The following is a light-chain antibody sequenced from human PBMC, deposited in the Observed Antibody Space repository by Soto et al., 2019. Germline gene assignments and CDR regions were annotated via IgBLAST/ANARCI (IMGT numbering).Light chain of an antibody. Sequence: EIVLTQSPATLSLSPGERATLSCRASQSVSSYLAWYQQKPGRAPRLLIYDASNRATGIPARFSGSGSGTDFTLTISSLEPEDFAVYYCQQRSNWPPWGFGQGTKVEIK. CDR1: QSVSSY. CDR3: QQRSNWPPWG. V-gene: IGKV3-11*01. CDR2: DAS. J-gene: IGKJ1*01.